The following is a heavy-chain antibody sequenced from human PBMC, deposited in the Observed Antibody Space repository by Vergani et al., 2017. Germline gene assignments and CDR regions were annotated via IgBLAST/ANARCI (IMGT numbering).Heavy chain of an antibody. J-gene: IGHJ3*02. V-gene: IGHV1-2*02. D-gene: IGHD3-10*01. CDR3: ARDPGWFGEFKDALDI. CDR1: GYTFTGYY. Sequence: QVQLVQSGAEVKKPGASVKVSCKASGYTFTGYYMHWVRQAPGQGLEWRGWINPNSGGTNYAQTFQGRVTMTRDTSISPAYMELSRLRSDDTAVYYCARDPGWFGEFKDALDIWGQGTMVTVSS. CDR2: INPNSGGT.